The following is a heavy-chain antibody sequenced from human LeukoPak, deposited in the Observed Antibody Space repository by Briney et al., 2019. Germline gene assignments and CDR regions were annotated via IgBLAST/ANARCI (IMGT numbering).Heavy chain of an antibody. CDR2: IIPIFGTA. CDR1: GGTFSSYA. V-gene: IGHV1-69*01. Sequence: SVKVSCKASGGTFSSYAISWVRQAPGQGLEWMGGIIPIFGTANYAQKFQGRVTITADESTSTAYMELSSLRSEDTAVYYCARCIAAAGGYYYMDVWGKGTTVTVSS. D-gene: IGHD6-13*01. J-gene: IGHJ6*03. CDR3: ARCIAAAGGYYYMDV.